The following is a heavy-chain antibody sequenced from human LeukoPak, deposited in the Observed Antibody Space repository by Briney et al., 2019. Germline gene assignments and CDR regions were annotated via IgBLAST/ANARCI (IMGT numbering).Heavy chain of an antibody. CDR1: GGSISRSSYY. V-gene: IGHV4-39*01. Sequence: SETLSLTCTVAGGSISRSSYYWGWIRQPPAKRLEWMGIIYYSGSTYYNPSLKSPVTISVDTSKNQFSLKLSSVTAADTAIYYCARLGLPGERYNWFDPWGQGTLVTVSS. J-gene: IGHJ5*02. CDR3: ARLGLPGERYNWFDP. D-gene: IGHD3-16*01. CDR2: IYYSGST.